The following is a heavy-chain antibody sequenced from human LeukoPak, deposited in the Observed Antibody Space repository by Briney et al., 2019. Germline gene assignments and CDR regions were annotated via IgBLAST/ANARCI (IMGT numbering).Heavy chain of an antibody. Sequence: PGGSLRLSCAASGFTFDDYAMHWVRHAPGKGLEWVSGISWNSGSIGYADSVKGRFTISRDNANNSLYLQMNSLRAEDTAVYYCASLITMVRGVIINWDAFDIWGQGTMVTVSS. D-gene: IGHD3-10*01. J-gene: IGHJ3*02. V-gene: IGHV3-9*01. CDR3: ASLITMVRGVIINWDAFDI. CDR1: GFTFDDYA. CDR2: ISWNSGSI.